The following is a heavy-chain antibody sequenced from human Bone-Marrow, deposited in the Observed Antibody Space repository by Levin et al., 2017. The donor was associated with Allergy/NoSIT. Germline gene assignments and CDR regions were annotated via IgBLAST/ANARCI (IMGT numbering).Heavy chain of an antibody. Sequence: ASVKVSCKASGYTFSNYYMHWVRQAPGQGPEWMGLIDPSDDNANYGQTFQGRVTLTRDTSTATVYMELSSLRSEDTAVYYCATGPRSGIFDYWGQGTLVTVSS. J-gene: IGHJ4*02. CDR1: GYTFSNYY. CDR3: ATGPRSGIFDY. D-gene: IGHD1-26*01. CDR2: IDPSDDNA. V-gene: IGHV1-46*01.